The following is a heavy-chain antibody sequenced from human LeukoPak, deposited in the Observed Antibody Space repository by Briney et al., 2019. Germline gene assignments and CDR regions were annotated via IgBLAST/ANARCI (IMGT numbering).Heavy chain of an antibody. CDR3: TKGGHLDY. D-gene: IGHD3-16*01. CDR2: ISSSSSYI. Sequence: GGSLRLSCAASGFTFSSYSMNWVRQAPGKGLEWVSSISSSSSYIYYADSVKGRFTISRDNARNSVYLQMNSLRVEDTATYYCTKGGHLDYWGQGTVVTVSS. V-gene: IGHV3-21*01. CDR1: GFTFSSYS. J-gene: IGHJ4*02.